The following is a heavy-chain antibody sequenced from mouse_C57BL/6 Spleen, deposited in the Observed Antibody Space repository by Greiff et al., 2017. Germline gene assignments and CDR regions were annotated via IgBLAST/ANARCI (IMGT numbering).Heavy chain of an antibody. V-gene: IGHV1-81*01. CDR1: GYTFTSYG. Sequence: VQLQQPGAELARPGASVKLSCKASGYTFTSYGISWVKQRTGQGLEWIGEIYPRSGNTYYNEKFKGKATLTADKSSSTAYMELRSLTSEDSAVYFCARAYYDYGGAVGCGGQGATVTVSS. CDR3: ARAYYDYGGAVGC. CDR2: IYPRSGNT. D-gene: IGHD2-4*01. J-gene: IGHJ4*01.